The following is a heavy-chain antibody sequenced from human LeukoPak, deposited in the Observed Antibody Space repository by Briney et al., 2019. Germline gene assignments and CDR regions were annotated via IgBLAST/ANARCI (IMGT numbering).Heavy chain of an antibody. CDR2: IYYSGST. D-gene: IGHD3-10*01. V-gene: IGHV4-30-4*08. CDR1: GGSISSGDYY. CDR3: ASVSGSGNYERY. J-gene: IGHJ4*02. Sequence: PSETLSLTCADSGGSISSGDYYWGWLRQPPGKGLEWIGYIYYSGSTYYNPSFRSRVTISVNTSKKQFSLKLSSVTAADPAVYYCASVSGSGNYERYWGQGTLVTVSS.